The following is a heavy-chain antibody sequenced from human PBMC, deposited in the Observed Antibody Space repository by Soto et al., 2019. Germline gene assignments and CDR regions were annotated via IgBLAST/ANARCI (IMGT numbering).Heavy chain of an antibody. CDR2: MNPNSGNT. Sequence: QVQLVQSGAEVKKPGASVKVSCKASGYTFTSHDINWVRQATGQGLEWMGWMNPNSGNTGYAQKFQGRVTMTRNTSISTAYMELSSLRSEDTAVYYCAINKQLATRGYYYYMDVWGKGTTVTVSS. CDR1: GYTFTSHD. CDR3: AINKQLATRGYYYYMDV. V-gene: IGHV1-8*01. D-gene: IGHD6-6*01. J-gene: IGHJ6*03.